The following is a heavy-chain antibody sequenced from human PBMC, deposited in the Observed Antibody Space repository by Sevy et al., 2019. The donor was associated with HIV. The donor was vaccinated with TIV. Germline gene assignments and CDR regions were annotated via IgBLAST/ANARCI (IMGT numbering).Heavy chain of an antibody. Sequence: SETLSLTCTVSGGSITSLYWNWIRQPPGKGLEWIANIYDNGHINYNPSLMSRVTLSLVTSKNQFFLRLSSVTAADTAMYYCAGENAWGRGYSWGQGTLVTVSS. CDR3: AGENAWGRGYS. CDR2: IYDNGHI. J-gene: IGHJ4*02. CDR1: GGSITSLY. V-gene: IGHV4-59*08. D-gene: IGHD1-26*01.